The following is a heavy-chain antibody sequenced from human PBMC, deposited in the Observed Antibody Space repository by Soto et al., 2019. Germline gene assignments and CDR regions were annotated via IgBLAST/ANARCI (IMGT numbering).Heavy chain of an antibody. CDR1: GFTFSSYA. Sequence: EVQLLESGGALVQPGGSLRLSCAASGFTFSSYAMNWVRQAPGKGLEWVSLISGSGGGAFYADSVRGRFTISRDDSKSTLYLQMSGLRAEDTAIYYCANGRLEWFGEGLFDLWGQGTLVTVSS. CDR3: ANGRLEWFGEGLFDL. CDR2: ISGSGGGA. V-gene: IGHV3-23*01. D-gene: IGHD3-10*01. J-gene: IGHJ4*02.